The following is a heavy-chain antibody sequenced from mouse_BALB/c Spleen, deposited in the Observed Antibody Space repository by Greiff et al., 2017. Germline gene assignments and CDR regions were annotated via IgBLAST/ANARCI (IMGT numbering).Heavy chain of an antibody. J-gene: IGHJ3*01. CDR3: ARAPYGYDPAWFAY. CDR1: GFSLTGYG. Sequence: VMLVESGPGLVAPSQSLSITCTVSGFSLTGYGVNWVRQPPGKGLEWLGMIWGDGSTDYNSALKSRLSISKDNSKSQVFLKMNSLQTDDTARYYCARAPYGYDPAWFAYWGQGTLVTVSA. D-gene: IGHD2-2*01. CDR2: IWGDGST. V-gene: IGHV2-6-7*01.